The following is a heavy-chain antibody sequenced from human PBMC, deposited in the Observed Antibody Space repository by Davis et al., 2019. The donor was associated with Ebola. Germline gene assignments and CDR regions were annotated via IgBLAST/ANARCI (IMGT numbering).Heavy chain of an antibody. CDR2: IDTSGNV. CDR1: GFTFRLYE. Sequence: GESLKISCATSGFTFRLYEMNWVRQAPGKGLEWISSIDTSGNVNYADSVKGRFTISRDDARDSLSLQMTSLRDEDTAVYYCVRDKDYGFDYWGQGTLVTVSS. CDR3: VRDKDYGFDY. V-gene: IGHV3-69-1*01. J-gene: IGHJ4*02. D-gene: IGHD4-17*01.